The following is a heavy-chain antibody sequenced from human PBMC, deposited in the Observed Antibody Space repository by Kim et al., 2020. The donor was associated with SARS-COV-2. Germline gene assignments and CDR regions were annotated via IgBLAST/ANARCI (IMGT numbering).Heavy chain of an antibody. Sequence: GESLKISCKGSGYSFPNYWIGWVRQMPGKGLEWMGIIYPGDSDTRYSPSFQGQVTISADKSITTAYLQWSSLKASDTAMYYCATTRQYAFDLWGQGTMVTVSS. CDR2: IYPGDSDT. CDR3: ATTRQYAFDL. V-gene: IGHV5-51*01. CDR1: GYSFPNYW. D-gene: IGHD6-19*01. J-gene: IGHJ3*01.